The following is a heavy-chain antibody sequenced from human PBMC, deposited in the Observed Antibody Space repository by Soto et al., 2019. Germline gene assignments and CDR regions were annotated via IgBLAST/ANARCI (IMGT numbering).Heavy chain of an antibody. J-gene: IGHJ6*02. V-gene: IGHV1-18*04. Sequence: ASVKVSCKASGYTFTSYGISWVRQAPGQGLEWMGWISAYNGNTNYAQKLQGRVTMTTDTSTSTAYMELRSLRSDDTAVYYRARVAAAIHTYYYYGMDVWGQGTTVTVSS. CDR2: ISAYNGNT. CDR3: ARVAAAIHTYYYYGMDV. D-gene: IGHD6-13*01. CDR1: GYTFTSYG.